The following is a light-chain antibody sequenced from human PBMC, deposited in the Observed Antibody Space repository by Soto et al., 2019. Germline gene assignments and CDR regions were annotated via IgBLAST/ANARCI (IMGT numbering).Light chain of an antibody. CDR2: DVN. J-gene: IGLJ2*01. CDR1: SSDVGNYNY. CDR3: SSYAGGNNLL. V-gene: IGLV2-8*01. Sequence: QSALTQPPSASGSPGQSVTISCTGTSSDVGNYNYVSWYQKHPGKAPKLMIYDVNKRPSGVPDRFSGSKSGNTASLTVSGLQADDEAEYYCSSYAGGNNLLFGGGTKSPS.